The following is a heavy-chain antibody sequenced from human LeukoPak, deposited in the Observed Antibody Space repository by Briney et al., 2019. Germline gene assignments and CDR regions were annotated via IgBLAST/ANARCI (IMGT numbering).Heavy chain of an antibody. Sequence: GGSLRLSCAASGFTFSSYSMNWVRQAPGKGLEWVSSISSGSSYIYYADSVKGRFTISRDNAKNSLYLQMNSLRAEDTAVYYCARDHIVVVPAAIDAFDIWGQGTMVTVSS. CDR2: ISSGSSYI. D-gene: IGHD2-2*01. CDR3: ARDHIVVVPAAIDAFDI. CDR1: GFTFSSYS. V-gene: IGHV3-21*01. J-gene: IGHJ3*02.